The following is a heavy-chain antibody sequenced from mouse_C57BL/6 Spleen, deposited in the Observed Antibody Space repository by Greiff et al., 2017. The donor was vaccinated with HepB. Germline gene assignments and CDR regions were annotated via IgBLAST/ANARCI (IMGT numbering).Heavy chain of an antibody. D-gene: IGHD1-1*01. CDR2: IYPGDGDT. V-gene: IGHV1-82*01. J-gene: IGHJ3*01. CDR3: ARSPYYYGSSYWFAY. Sequence: VQVVESGPELVKPGASVKISCKASGYAFSSSWMNWVKQRPGKGLEWIGRIYPGDGDTNYNGKFKGKATLTADKSSSTAYMQLSSLTSEDSAVYFCARSPYYYGSSYWFAYWGQGTLVTVSA. CDR1: GYAFSSSW.